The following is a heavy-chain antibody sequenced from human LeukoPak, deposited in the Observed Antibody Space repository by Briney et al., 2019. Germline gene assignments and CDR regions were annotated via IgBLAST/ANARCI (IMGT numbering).Heavy chain of an antibody. Sequence: GGSLRLSCSASGFSLSDYGMSWVRQAPGKGLEWVSAISGSGGSTYYADSVKGRFTISRDNSKNTLYLQMNSLRAEDTAVYYCAKGKGLWFGGSSSFDYWGQGTLVTVSS. D-gene: IGHD3-10*01. V-gene: IGHV3-23*01. CDR1: GFSLSDYG. CDR2: ISGSGGST. CDR3: AKGKGLWFGGSSSFDY. J-gene: IGHJ4*02.